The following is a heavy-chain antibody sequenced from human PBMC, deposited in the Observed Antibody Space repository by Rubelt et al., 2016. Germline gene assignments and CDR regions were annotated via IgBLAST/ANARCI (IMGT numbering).Heavy chain of an antibody. CDR1: GYSFTSYW. CDR3: ARRDPRGMDV. V-gene: IGHV5-51*01. D-gene: IGHD2-21*02. CDR2: IFPGDSDT. J-gene: IGHJ6*02. Sequence: EVQLVQSGAEVKKPGESLRISCKGSGYSFTSYWIGWVRQMPGKGLEWMGIIFPGDSDTRYRPSCQGQVTSAADKSISTADLQWSSLKASDTAMYYCARRDPRGMDVWGQGTTVTVSS.